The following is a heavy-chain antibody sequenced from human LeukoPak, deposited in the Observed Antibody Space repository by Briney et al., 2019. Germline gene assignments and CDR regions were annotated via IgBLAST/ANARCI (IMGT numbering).Heavy chain of an antibody. CDR3: ARTVLYYFDY. CDR1: GGSISSYY. J-gene: IGHJ4*02. CDR2: IYYSGST. Sequence: PSETLSLTCTVSGGSISSYYWSWIRQPPGKGLEWIGYIYYSGSTNYDPSLKSRVTISVDTSKNQFSLKLSSVTAADTAVYYCARTVLYYFDYWGQGTLVTVSS. D-gene: IGHD2-8*02. V-gene: IGHV4-59*01.